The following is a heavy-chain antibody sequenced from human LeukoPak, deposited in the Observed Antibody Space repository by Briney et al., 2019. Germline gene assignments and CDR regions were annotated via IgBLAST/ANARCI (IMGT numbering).Heavy chain of an antibody. D-gene: IGHD3-10*01. CDR1: GASINTYY. V-gene: IGHV4-59*01. CDR2: VYYTGSS. J-gene: IGHJ4*02. Sequence: PSETLSLTCAVSGASINTYYWSWIRQPPGKGLEWIGYVYYTGSSDYNPSLKSRVTISVDTSTNQFSLKLSSVTAADTAVYYCARNYYGSGSYEGYFDYWGQGTLVTVSS. CDR3: ARNYYGSGSYEGYFDY.